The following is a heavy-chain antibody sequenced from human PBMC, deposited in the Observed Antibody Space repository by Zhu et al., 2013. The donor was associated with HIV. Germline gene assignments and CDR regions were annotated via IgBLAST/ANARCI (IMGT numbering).Heavy chain of an antibody. J-gene: IGHJ6*02. CDR1: GGTFSSYA. D-gene: IGHD2-2*01. Sequence: QVQLVQSGAEVKKPGSSVKVSCKASGGTFSSYAISWVRQAPGQGLEWMGGIIPIFGTANYAQKFQGRVTITADESTSTAYMELSSLRSEDTAVYYCARIRYCSSTSCLPYGMDVWGQGTTVTVSS. CDR2: IIPIFGTA. V-gene: IGHV1-69*01. CDR3: ARIRYCSSTSCLPYGMDV.